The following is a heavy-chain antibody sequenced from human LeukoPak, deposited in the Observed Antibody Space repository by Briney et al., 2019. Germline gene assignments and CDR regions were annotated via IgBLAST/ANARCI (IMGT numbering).Heavy chain of an antibody. V-gene: IGHV4-59*01. CDR3: ARDTGTVVDY. CDR1: GGSISTYY. J-gene: IGHJ4*02. Sequence: SETLSLTCTVSGGSISTYYWSGIRQPPGKGLEWIGYIYYSGSTNYNPSLKSRVTTSVDTSKNQFSLKLSSVTAADTAVYYCARDTGTVVDYWGQGTLVTVSS. CDR2: IYYSGST. D-gene: IGHD4-23*01.